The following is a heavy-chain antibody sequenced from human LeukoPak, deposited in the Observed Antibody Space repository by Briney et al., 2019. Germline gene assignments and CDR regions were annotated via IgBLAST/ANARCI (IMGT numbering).Heavy chain of an antibody. CDR2: ISVGDSDT. CDR1: GYSFTSYW. Sequence: GESLKISCKGSGYSFTSYWIGWVRPMPGKGLEWVGIISVGDSDTRYSPSFQGQVTISDDKSISTAYLQWSSLEASDTAIYYCARGFGYAGNYFDSWGQGTLVTVSS. J-gene: IGHJ4*02. V-gene: IGHV5-51*01. CDR3: ARGFGYAGNYFDS. D-gene: IGHD5-18*01.